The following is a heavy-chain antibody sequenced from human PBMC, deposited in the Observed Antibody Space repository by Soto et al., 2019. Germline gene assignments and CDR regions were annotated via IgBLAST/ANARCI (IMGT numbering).Heavy chain of an antibody. Sequence: EVQMLESGGGMVQPGGSLRLSCAASGFTFSSYAMNWVRQAPGKGLEWVSSISASGGSTYYADSVKGRFTFSRDNSKNTLFLQMNGLRREDTAVYYCAKGSHCASCGRTSGYELDYWCQGTLGTVSS. CDR3: AKGSHCASCGRTSGYELDY. D-gene: IGHD2-2*01. V-gene: IGHV3-23*01. J-gene: IGHJ4*02. CDR1: GFTFSSYA. CDR2: ISASGGST.